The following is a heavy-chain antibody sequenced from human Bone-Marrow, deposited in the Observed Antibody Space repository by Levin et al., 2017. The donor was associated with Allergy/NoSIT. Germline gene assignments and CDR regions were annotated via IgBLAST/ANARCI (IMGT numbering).Heavy chain of an antibody. CDR2: ISSSSDAM. Sequence: GGSLRLSCAASGFTLTTYNMNWVRQAPGKGLEWVSYISSSSDAMYYADSVKGRFTISRDNAQNSLFLQMDSLRDEDTAVYYCATEMGAPPQRGLDYWGQGSLVTVSS. CDR1: GFTLTTYN. D-gene: IGHD3-16*01. CDR3: ATEMGAPPQRGLDY. V-gene: IGHV3-48*02. J-gene: IGHJ4*02.